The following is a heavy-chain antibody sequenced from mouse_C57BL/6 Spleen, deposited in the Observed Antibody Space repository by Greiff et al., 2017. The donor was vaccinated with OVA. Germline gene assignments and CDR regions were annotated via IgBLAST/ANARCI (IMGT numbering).Heavy chain of an antibody. V-gene: IGHV1-82*01. CDR1: GYAFSSSW. J-gene: IGHJ1*03. CDR3: ARWAYYSNYGYFDV. CDR2: IYPGDGDT. Sequence: QVQLKQSGPELVKPGASVKISCKASGYAFSSSWMNWVKQRPGKGLEWIGRIYPGDGDTNYNGKFKGKATLTADKSSSTAYMQLSSLTSEDSAVYVCARWAYYSNYGYFDVWGTGTTVTVSS. D-gene: IGHD2-5*01.